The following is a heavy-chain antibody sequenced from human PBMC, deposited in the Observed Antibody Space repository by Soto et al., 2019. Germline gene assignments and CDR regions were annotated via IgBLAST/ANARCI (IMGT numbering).Heavy chain of an antibody. CDR3: ARDKSSWYHYYYYGMDV. J-gene: IGHJ6*02. D-gene: IGHD6-13*01. CDR1: GFTFSSYW. V-gene: IGHV3-7*01. Sequence: GSLRLSCAASGFTFSSYWMSWVRQAPGKGLEWVANIKQDGSEKYYVDSVKGRFTISRVNAKNSLYLQMNSLRAEDTAVYYCARDKSSWYHYYYYGMDVWGQGTTVTVSS. CDR2: IKQDGSEK.